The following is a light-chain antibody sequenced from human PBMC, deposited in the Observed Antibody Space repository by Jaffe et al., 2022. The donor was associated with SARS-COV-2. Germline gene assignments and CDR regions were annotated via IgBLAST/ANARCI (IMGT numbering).Light chain of an antibody. Sequence: ETVLTQSPATLSVSPGERVTLSCRASQSIGRYLAWYQQKAGQAPRFLIYDAANRATGVPARFSGSGSGTDFTLTISSLEPEDFAVYYCLHRSNWFTFGGGTKVEIK. J-gene: IGKJ4*01. V-gene: IGKV3-11*01. CDR3: LHRSNWFT. CDR2: DAA. CDR1: QSIGRY.